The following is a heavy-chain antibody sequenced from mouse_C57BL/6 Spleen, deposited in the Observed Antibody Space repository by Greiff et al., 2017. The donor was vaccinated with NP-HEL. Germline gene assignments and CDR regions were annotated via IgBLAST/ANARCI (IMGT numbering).Heavy chain of an antibody. CDR2: INPNNGGT. CDR3: AREYYGSSSWIAY. V-gene: IGHV1-26*01. J-gene: IGHJ3*01. CDR1: GYTFTDYY. D-gene: IGHD1-1*01. Sequence: VQLQQSGPELVKPGASVKISCKASGYTFTDYYMNWVKQSHGKSLEWIGDINPNNGGTSYNQKFKGKATLTVDKSSSTAYMELRSLTSEDSAVYYCAREYYGSSSWIAYWGQGTLVTVSA.